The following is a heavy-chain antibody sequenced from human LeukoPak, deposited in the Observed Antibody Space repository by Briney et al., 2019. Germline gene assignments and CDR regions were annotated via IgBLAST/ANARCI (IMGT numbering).Heavy chain of an antibody. J-gene: IGHJ6*03. CDR2: ICDSGGST. CDR3: ANYVGYCSGGSCYDFFDYYYMDV. D-gene: IGHD2-15*01. V-gene: IGHV3-23*01. CDR1: GFTFSSYG. Sequence: PGGSLRLSCAASGFTFSSYGMSWVRQAPGKGLEWVSAICDSGGSTYYADSVKGRFTISRDNSKNTLYLQMNSLRAEDTAVYYCANYVGYCSGGSCYDFFDYYYMDVWGKGTTVTISS.